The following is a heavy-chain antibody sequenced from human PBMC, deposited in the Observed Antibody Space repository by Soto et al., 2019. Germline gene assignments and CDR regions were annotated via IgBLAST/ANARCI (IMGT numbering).Heavy chain of an antibody. CDR2: ISSSSRAI. D-gene: IGHD2-21*02. Sequence: VQLVESGGGLVQPGGSLRLSCAASGFTFSTYNMNWVRQAPGKGLEWVSYISSSSRAIYYADSVKGRFTISRDNAKNSLYLQMNSLRDEDTAVYYCARVPLTCGGDCYIADYWGQGILVTVSS. V-gene: IGHV3-48*02. CDR1: GFTFSTYN. J-gene: IGHJ4*02. CDR3: ARVPLTCGGDCYIADY.